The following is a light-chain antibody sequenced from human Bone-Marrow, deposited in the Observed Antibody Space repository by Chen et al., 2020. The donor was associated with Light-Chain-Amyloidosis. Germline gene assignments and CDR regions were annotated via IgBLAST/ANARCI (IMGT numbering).Light chain of an antibody. Sequence: SYVLTQPSSVSVAPGQTATIACGGNNIGSTSAPWYQQTPGQAPLLVVYDDSDRPSGIPERLSGSNSGNTATLTISRVEAGEEADYYCQVWDRSSDRPVFGGGTKLTVL. CDR3: QVWDRSSDRPV. V-gene: IGLV3-21*02. J-gene: IGLJ3*02. CDR1: NIGSTS. CDR2: DDS.